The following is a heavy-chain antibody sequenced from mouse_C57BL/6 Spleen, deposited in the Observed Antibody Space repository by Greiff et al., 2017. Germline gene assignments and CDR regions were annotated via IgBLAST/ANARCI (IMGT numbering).Heavy chain of an antibody. J-gene: IGHJ4*01. V-gene: IGHV1-82*01. CDR2: IYPGDGDT. D-gene: IGHD2-3*01. CDR3: ARSEGYYLYYAMDY. Sequence: QVQLQQSGPELVKPGASVKISCKASGYAFSSSWMNWVKQRPGQGLEWIGRIYPGDGDTNYNGKFKGKATLTADQSSSTAYMQLSSLTSEDSAVYFCARSEGYYLYYAMDYWGQGTSVTVSS. CDR1: GYAFSSSW.